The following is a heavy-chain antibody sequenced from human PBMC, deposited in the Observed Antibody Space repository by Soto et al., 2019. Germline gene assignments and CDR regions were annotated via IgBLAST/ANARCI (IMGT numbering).Heavy chain of an antibody. CDR2: ISYHSGSI. J-gene: IGHJ5*02. Sequence: EVQLVESGGDLVQPGRSLRLSCAASGFTFDNYAMHWVRQAPGKGLEWVSGISYHSGSIDYADSVKGRFTISRDNAKNSLYLQMNSLRAEDTALYYCAKGGQQLVRGYNWFDPWGQGTLVTVSS. D-gene: IGHD6-13*01. CDR1: GFTFDNYA. CDR3: AKGGQQLVRGYNWFDP. V-gene: IGHV3-9*01.